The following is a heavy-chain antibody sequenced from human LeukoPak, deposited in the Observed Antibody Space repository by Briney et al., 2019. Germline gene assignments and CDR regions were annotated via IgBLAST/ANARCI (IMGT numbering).Heavy chain of an antibody. V-gene: IGHV3-23*01. D-gene: IGHD3-22*01. J-gene: IGHJ5*02. Sequence: GGSPRLSCAASGFTFSNYAMSWVRQAPGKGLEWVSAISGTGGRTYYADPVKGRFTISRDNSKNTLYLQMNSLRAEDTAVYYCAKGPYYYDSSGYSRRWFDPWGQGILVTVSS. CDR3: AKGPYYYDSSGYSRRWFDP. CDR1: GFTFSNYA. CDR2: ISGTGGRT.